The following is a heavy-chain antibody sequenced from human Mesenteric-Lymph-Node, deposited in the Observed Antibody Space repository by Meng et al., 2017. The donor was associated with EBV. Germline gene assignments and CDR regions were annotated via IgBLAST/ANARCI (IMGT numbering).Heavy chain of an antibody. CDR3: ARGAIFGIVITYFDY. V-gene: IGHV4-34*01. Sequence: HVPPQQWGAGLSEPSEALALSGEASCGSFSGYHWRWIRQPPGKGLEYIGEISQSGDTTYNPSLKSRVTISVDRSRNQFSLKMASVTAADTAVYYCARGAIFGIVITYFDYWSQGTLVTVSS. CDR1: CGSFSGYH. D-gene: IGHD3-3*02. CDR2: ISQSGDT. J-gene: IGHJ4*02.